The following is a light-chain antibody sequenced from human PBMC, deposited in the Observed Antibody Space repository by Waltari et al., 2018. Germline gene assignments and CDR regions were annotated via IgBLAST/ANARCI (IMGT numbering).Light chain of an antibody. CDR1: QTVTSND. CDR3: HQYGTSPET. CDR2: GAS. Sequence: EIVLTQSPGTLSMSVGARATLSCRASQTVTSNDLAWYQQKVGQAPRLLLYGASTRAAGIPDRFSGSVSATDFTLTIGRLEPEDFAVYYCHQYGTSPETFGQGTKVEIK. V-gene: IGKV3-20*01. J-gene: IGKJ1*01.